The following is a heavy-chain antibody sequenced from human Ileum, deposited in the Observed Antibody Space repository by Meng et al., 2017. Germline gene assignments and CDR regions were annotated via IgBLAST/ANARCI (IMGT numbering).Heavy chain of an antibody. J-gene: IGHJ4*02. CDR3: ARTRRGSSGWYMGY. D-gene: IGHD6-19*01. Sequence: QVQLQQWGGGLLKPPETLSLTCVVYGGSFSGYYWSWIRQPPGKGLEWIGEINHSGSTNYNPSLKSRVTISVDTSKNQFSLKLSSVTAADTAVYYCARTRRGSSGWYMGYWGQGTLVTVSS. CDR1: GGSFSGYY. CDR2: INHSGST. V-gene: IGHV4-34*01.